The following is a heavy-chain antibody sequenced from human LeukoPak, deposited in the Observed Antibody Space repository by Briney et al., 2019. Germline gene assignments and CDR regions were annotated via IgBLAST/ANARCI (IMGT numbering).Heavy chain of an antibody. D-gene: IGHD6-19*01. CDR1: GGTISSYY. J-gene: IGHJ3*02. V-gene: IGHV4-59*01. CDR3: ARAVAGVLGAFDI. Sequence: SETLCLXCAVPGGTISSYYWNWIRQPPGKGLEWIGYIYYSGSTNYNPSLKSRVTISVDTSKNQFSLKLSSVTAADTAVYYCARAVAGVLGAFDIWGQGTMVTVSS. CDR2: IYYSGST.